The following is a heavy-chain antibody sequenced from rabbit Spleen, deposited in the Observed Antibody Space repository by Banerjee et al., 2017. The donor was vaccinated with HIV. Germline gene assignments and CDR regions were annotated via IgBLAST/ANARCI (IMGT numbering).Heavy chain of an antibody. CDR2: IYGEVIGST. V-gene: IGHV1S45*01. CDR3: ARDAYTHGGSRNRLDL. Sequence: QQQLEESGGGLVKPGGTLTLTCTASGFSFSTDYYMCWVRQAPGKGLECIACIYGEVIGSTYYATWAKGRFTISRTSSTTVTLQLNSLTAADTAIYFCARDAYTHGGSRNRLDLWGPGTLVTVS. J-gene: IGHJ3*01. CDR1: GFSFSTDYY. D-gene: IGHD4-2*01.